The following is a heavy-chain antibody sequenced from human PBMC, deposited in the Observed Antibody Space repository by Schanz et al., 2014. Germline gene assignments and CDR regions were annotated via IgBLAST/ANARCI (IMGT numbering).Heavy chain of an antibody. Sequence: QVPLVQSGAEVKKPGSSVKVSCKGSGGTFGRDTISWVRQAPGQGLEWMGGIAPIFDRVIYAQKFQGRVTITADKSTTTAYMELKSLRSADTAVYYCATIGVNDYWRFGLDLWGQGTTVTVSS. CDR2: IAPIFDRV. J-gene: IGHJ6*02. D-gene: IGHD3-16*01. V-gene: IGHV1-69*02. CDR1: GGTFGRDT. CDR3: ATIGVNDYWRFGLDL.